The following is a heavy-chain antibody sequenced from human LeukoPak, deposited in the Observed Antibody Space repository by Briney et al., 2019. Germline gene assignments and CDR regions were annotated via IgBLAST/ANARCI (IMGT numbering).Heavy chain of an antibody. J-gene: IGHJ6*04. CDR2: IKSKTDGGTT. D-gene: IGHD6-13*01. Sequence: GGPLRLSCAASGFTFSNAWMSWVRQAPGKGLEWVGRIKSKTDGGTTDYAAPVKGRFTISRDNAKNSLYLQMNSLRAEDTAVYYCARDAGGILLAAAELAMDVWGKGTTVTVSS. CDR3: ARDAGGILLAAAELAMDV. V-gene: IGHV3-15*01. CDR1: GFTFSNAW.